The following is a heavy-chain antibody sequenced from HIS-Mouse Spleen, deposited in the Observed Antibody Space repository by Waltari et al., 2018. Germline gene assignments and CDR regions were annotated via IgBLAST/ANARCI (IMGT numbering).Heavy chain of an antibody. J-gene: IGHJ2*01. CDR3: AREIPYSSSWYDWYFDL. V-gene: IGHV4-39*07. Sequence: QLQLQESGPGLMKPSETLSLTCTVSGGSISSSSYYWGWIRQPPGKGLGWIGSIYYSGSTYYNPSLKSRVTISVDTSKNQFSLKLSSVTAADTAVYYCAREIPYSSSWYDWYFDLWGRGTLVTVSS. D-gene: IGHD6-13*01. CDR2: IYYSGST. CDR1: GGSISSSSYY.